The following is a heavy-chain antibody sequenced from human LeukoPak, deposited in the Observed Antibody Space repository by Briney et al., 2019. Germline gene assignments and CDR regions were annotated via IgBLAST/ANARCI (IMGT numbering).Heavy chain of an antibody. J-gene: IGHJ5*02. CDR2: INHSGGT. Sequence: SETLSLTCAVYGGSFIGYDWTWSRQPPGKGLEWIGEINHSGGTNYNPSLKSRVTISVDTSKNQFSLKLSSVTAAVTAVYYCASLARGGNWFDPWGQGTPVTLSS. CDR3: ASLARGGNWFDP. D-gene: IGHD6-6*01. CDR1: GGSFIGYD. V-gene: IGHV4-34*01.